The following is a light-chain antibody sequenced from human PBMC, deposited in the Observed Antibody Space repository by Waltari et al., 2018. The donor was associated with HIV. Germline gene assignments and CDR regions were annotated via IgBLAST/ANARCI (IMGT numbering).Light chain of an antibody. CDR1: HSNIGNNA. Sequence: QSVLTQPPSLSEAPRQRVTISCSGSHSNIGNNAVNWYQQLPGKAPKLLIYYNDLLPSGVSDRFSVSRSGTSASLAISGLQSEDEAHYYCASWDDRLNGWVFGGGTQLTVL. CDR2: YND. J-gene: IGLJ3*02. CDR3: ASWDDRLNGWV. V-gene: IGLV1-36*01.